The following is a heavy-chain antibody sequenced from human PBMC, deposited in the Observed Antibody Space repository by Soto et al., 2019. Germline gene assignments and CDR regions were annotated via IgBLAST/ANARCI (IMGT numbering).Heavy chain of an antibody. CDR3: ARGSREYSSSWSKSDRATHYYYGMDV. CDR1: GDSVSSNSPA. Sequence: SQRLSLTCAISGDSVSSNSPACNWIRDSPSRGLECVGRTYVRSKLYNDYAVSVKSRITTNPHTSKKQFSLQLNSVTPEDTAVYYCARGSREYSSSWSKSDRATHYYYGMDVWGQGTTVTVSS. D-gene: IGHD6-13*01. J-gene: IGHJ6*02. V-gene: IGHV6-1*01. CDR2: TYVRSKLYN.